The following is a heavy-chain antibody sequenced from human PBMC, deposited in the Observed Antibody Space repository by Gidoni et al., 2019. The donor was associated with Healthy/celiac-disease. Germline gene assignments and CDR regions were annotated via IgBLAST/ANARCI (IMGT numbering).Heavy chain of an antibody. D-gene: IGHD2-2*02. V-gene: IGHV4-31*03. CDR3: ARWGSYCSSTSCYNYFDY. CDR1: GVHISSGGYY. CDR2: IYYSGST. J-gene: IGHJ4*02. Sequence: QVQLQESGPGLVKPSQNLCLTSTVHGVHISSGGYYWSWIRQHPGKGLGLIGYIYYSGSTYYNPSLKSRVTISVDTSKNQFSLKLSSVTAADTAVYYCARWGSYCSSTSCYNYFDYWGQGTLVTVSS.